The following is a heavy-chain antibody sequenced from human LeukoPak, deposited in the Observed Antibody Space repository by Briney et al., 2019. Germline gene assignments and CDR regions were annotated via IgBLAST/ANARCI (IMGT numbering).Heavy chain of an antibody. CDR3: ASSWGSAIDF. J-gene: IGHJ4*02. D-gene: IGHD3-16*01. V-gene: IGHV3-20*04. CDR2: INWNGGST. CDR1: GFTFDDYG. Sequence: PGGSLRLSCAASGFTFDDYGMSWVRQAPWKGLEWVSGINWNGGSTGYADSVKGRFTVSADNAKNSLYLQMTSLRAEDTAVYYCASSWGSAIDFWGQGTLVTVSS.